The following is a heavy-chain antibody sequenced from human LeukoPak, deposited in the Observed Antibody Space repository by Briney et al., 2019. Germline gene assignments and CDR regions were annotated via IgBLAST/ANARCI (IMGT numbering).Heavy chain of an antibody. D-gene: IGHD2-15*01. Sequence: GGSLRLSCAASGFTFSDYYMSWIRQAPGKGLEWVSYISSSGSTIYYADSVKGRFTISRDNAKNSLYLQMSSLRAEDTAVYYCARDFPLGYCSGGSCYSGYWGQGTLVTVSS. CDR1: GFTFSDYY. CDR2: ISSSGSTI. J-gene: IGHJ4*02. CDR3: ARDFPLGYCSGGSCYSGY. V-gene: IGHV3-11*01.